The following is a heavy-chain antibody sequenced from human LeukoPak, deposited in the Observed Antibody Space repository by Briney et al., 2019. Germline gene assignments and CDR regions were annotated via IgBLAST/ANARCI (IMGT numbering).Heavy chain of an antibody. CDR1: GDSISSYY. Sequence: SETLSLTCTVSGDSISSYYWSWIRQPAGKGLEWIGRIYTSGSTNYNPSLKSRITMSVDTSKNQFSLKLRSVTAADTAVYYCARVQGGSGYNWFDPWGQGTLVTVSS. D-gene: IGHD2-15*01. V-gene: IGHV4-4*07. CDR2: IYTSGST. CDR3: ARVQGGSGYNWFDP. J-gene: IGHJ5*02.